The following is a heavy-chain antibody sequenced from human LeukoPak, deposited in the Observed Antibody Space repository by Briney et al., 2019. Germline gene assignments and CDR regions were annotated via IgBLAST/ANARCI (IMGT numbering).Heavy chain of an antibody. V-gene: IGHV5-51*01. CDR1: SYSSTKYC. J-gene: IGHJ6*02. D-gene: IGHD2-15*01. CDR3: ARHGLEGGSGGRCYTSFYYCGIDV. CDR2: IYSDQSST. Sequence: AVYLQIPCQGSSYSSTKYCIGWVRHRHPQGMEWVGIIYSDQSSTTYSPPSQGQVTPSADNSTRTAYPQWRSMRASDTATYYCARHGLEGGSGGRCYTSFYYCGIDVWGQGTTVTVSS.